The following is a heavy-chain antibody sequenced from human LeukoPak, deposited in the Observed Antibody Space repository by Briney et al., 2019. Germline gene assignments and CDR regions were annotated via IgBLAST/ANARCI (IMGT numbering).Heavy chain of an antibody. CDR1: GGSFSGYY. Sequence: SETLSLTCAVYGGSFSGYYWSWFRQPPGKGLEWIGEINHSGSTNYNPSLKSRVTISVDTSKNQFSLKLSSVTAADTAVYYCARGGRTSIAARPSSVGDYWGQGTLVTVSS. V-gene: IGHV4-34*01. D-gene: IGHD6-6*01. CDR2: INHSGST. CDR3: ARGGRTSIAARPSSVGDY. J-gene: IGHJ4*02.